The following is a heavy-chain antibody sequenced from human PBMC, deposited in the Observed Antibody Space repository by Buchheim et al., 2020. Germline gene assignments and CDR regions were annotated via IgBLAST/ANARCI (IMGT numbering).Heavy chain of an antibody. CDR3: ARGLRGYYDILTGYAFDP. V-gene: IGHV1-46*01. CDR2: INPSGGST. J-gene: IGHJ5*02. CDR1: GYTFTSYY. D-gene: IGHD3-9*01. Sequence: QVQLVQSGAEVKKPGASVKVSCKASGYTFTSYYMHWVRQAPGQGLEWMGIINPSGGSTSYAQKFQGRVTMTRDKSTSTVYMELSSLRSEDTAVYYCARGLRGYYDILTGYAFDPWGQGTL.